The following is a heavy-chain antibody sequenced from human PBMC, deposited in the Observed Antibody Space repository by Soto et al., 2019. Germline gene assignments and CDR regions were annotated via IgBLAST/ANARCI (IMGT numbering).Heavy chain of an antibody. CDR1: GGTFSSLA. CDR3: ARSPGVFDY. CDR2: LVPVFGTA. J-gene: IGHJ4*02. D-gene: IGHD3-10*01. V-gene: IGHV1-69*06. Sequence: QVQLVQSGAEVKKPGSSVKVSCKASGGTFSSLAISWVRQAPGQGLEWMGGLVPVFGTANYAQKFQDRVTITADKATSKSYMERSSLRSEDTAVYYCARSPGVFDYWGQGTLVTVSS.